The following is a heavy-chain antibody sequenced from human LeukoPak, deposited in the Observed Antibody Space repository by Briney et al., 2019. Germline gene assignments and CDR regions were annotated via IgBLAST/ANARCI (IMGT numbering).Heavy chain of an antibody. CDR1: GFTFSSYG. J-gene: IGHJ6*02. V-gene: IGHV3-33*01. Sequence: PGGSLRLSCAASGFTFSSYGMHWVRQAPGKGLEWVAVIWYDGSNKYYADSVKGRFTISRDNSKNTLYLQMNSLRAEDTAVYYCARKVGTIFGVAAYYYYGMDVWGQGTTVTVSS. CDR3: ARKVGTIFGVAAYYYYGMDV. CDR2: IWYDGSNK. D-gene: IGHD3-3*01.